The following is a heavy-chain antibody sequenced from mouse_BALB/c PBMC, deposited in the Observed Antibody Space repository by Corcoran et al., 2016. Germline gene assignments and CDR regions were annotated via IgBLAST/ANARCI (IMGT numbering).Heavy chain of an antibody. CDR2: INTYTGEP. CDR1: GYTFTNYG. Sequence: QIQLVQSGPELKKPGETVKISCKASGYTFTNYGMNWVKQAPGKGLKWMGWINTYTGEPTYADDFKGRFAFSLETSASTAYLQINNLKNEETATYFCARYYEGYFDYWGQGTTLTVSS. J-gene: IGHJ2*01. V-gene: IGHV9-3-1*01. CDR3: ARYYEGYFDY. D-gene: IGHD2-4*01.